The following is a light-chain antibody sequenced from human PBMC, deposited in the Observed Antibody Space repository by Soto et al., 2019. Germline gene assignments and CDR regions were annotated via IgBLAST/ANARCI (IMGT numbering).Light chain of an antibody. CDR3: FSFTTDWTHV. CDR2: EVS. Sequence: QSALTQPASVSGSPGQSTTISCTGSSSDIGAYNYVSWFQQYPGKAPKLIISEVSNRPSGVSNRFSGSKSGTAASLTISGLQTEDEADYFCFSFTTDWTHVFGTGTKGTVL. J-gene: IGLJ1*01. V-gene: IGLV2-14*01. CDR1: SSDIGAYNY.